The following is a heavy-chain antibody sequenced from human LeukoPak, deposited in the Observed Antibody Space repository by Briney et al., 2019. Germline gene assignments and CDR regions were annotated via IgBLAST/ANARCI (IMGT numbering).Heavy chain of an antibody. Sequence: GSLRLSCAASGFTFSSYGMHWVRQAPGKGLEWVAFIRYDGSNKYYADSVKGRFTISRDNSKNTLYLQMNSLRAEDTAVYYCSKDLTSDFGGDFDPWGQGTLVTVSS. D-gene: IGHD3-10*01. CDR3: SKDLTSDFGGDFDP. J-gene: IGHJ5*02. CDR2: IRYDGSNK. CDR1: GFTFSSYG. V-gene: IGHV3-30*02.